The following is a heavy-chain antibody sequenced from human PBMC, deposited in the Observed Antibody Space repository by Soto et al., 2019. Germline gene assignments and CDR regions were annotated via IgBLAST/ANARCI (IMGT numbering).Heavy chain of an antibody. D-gene: IGHD3-22*01. Sequence: SETLSLTCAVSGASISSGGYSWSWIRQPPGKGRGWIGYFYHSGNTYYNPSLKSRVTISVDRYKNQFSLTLSSVTAADTAVYYCARGGAYYYDSSGYYPAPSYYYYGMDVWGQGTTVTVSS. V-gene: IGHV4-30-2*01. CDR3: ARGGAYYYDSSGYYPAPSYYYYGMDV. CDR2: FYHSGNT. J-gene: IGHJ6*02. CDR1: GASISSGGYS.